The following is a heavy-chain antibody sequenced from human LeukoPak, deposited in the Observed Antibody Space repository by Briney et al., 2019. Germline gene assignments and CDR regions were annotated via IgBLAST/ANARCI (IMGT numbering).Heavy chain of an antibody. Sequence: SRTPSLTCTVSGGSISSGSYYWSWIRQPAGKGLEWIGRIKTSGRTNYNPSLKSRVTISVDTSKNQFYLKLSSVTAADTAVYYCARGRWTSSNYNWFDPWGQGTLVPVST. CDR2: IKTSGRT. V-gene: IGHV4-61*02. J-gene: IGHJ5*02. CDR3: ARGRWTSSNYNWFDP. CDR1: GGSISSGSYY. D-gene: IGHD5-24*01.